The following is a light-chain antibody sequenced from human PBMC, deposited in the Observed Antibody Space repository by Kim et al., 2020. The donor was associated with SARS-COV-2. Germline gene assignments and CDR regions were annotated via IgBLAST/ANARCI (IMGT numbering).Light chain of an antibody. CDR3: LKYSGAPYT. CDR1: QGIGNF. J-gene: IGKJ2*01. Sequence: DIQMTQSPSSLSASVGDRVTITCRASQGIGNFLAWYQQKPGKVPKVLIFAASTLQSGVPSRFSGSGSGTDFTLTISGLQPEDVAIYYCLKYSGAPYTFGQGTKLEIK. V-gene: IGKV1-27*01. CDR2: AAS.